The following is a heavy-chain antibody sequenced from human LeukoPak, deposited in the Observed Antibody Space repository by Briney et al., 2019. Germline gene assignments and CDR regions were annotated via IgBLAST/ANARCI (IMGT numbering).Heavy chain of an antibody. CDR3: AKDLRYYYGSGSYPDY. CDR1: GFTFSSYA. Sequence: GGTLRLSCAASGFTFSSYAMHWVRQAPGKGLEWVAVISYDGSNKYYADSVKGRFTISRDNSKNTLYLQMNSLRAEDTAVYYCAKDLRYYYGSGSYPDYWGQGTLVTVSS. V-gene: IGHV3-30*04. D-gene: IGHD3-10*01. CDR2: ISYDGSNK. J-gene: IGHJ4*02.